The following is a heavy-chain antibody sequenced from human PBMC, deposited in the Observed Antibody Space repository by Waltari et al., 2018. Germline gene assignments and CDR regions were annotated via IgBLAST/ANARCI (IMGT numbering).Heavy chain of an antibody. Sequence: QLQLQESGPGLLQPSGTLSLTCAFSGGSITNPYLWNWVRPSPGKGLEWIGQVHGSGRTNSNPSFASRITVTLDPYNSQFSRKVASATAADTAVYYCARDRGRGLYLDSWGPGTLVTVSP. J-gene: IGHJ4*02. CDR3: ARDRGRGLYLDS. V-gene: IGHV4-4*02. CDR2: VHGSGRT. CDR1: GGSITNPYL. D-gene: IGHD2-15*01.